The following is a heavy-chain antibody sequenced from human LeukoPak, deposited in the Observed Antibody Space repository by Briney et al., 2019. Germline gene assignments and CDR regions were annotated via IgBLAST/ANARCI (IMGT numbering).Heavy chain of an antibody. CDR2: ISSSSSTI. Sequence: PGGSLRLSCAASGFTFSSYSMNWVRQAPGKGLEWVSYISSSSSTINYADSVKGRFTISRDNAKNSLYLQMNSLRAEDTAVYYCARDHCSSTSCYALGAFDIWGQGTMVTVSS. CDR1: GFTFSSYS. CDR3: ARDHCSSTSCYALGAFDI. D-gene: IGHD2-2*01. V-gene: IGHV3-48*01. J-gene: IGHJ3*02.